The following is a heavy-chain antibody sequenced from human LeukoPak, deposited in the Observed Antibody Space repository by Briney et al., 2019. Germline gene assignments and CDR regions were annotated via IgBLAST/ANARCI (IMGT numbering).Heavy chain of an antibody. CDR3: AKTPGDCTGGTCYSFDY. CDR1: GFTFRSYW. V-gene: IGHV3-74*01. CDR2: ISDDGSSA. D-gene: IGHD2-15*01. Sequence: GGSLRLSCTASGFTFRSYWMHWVRQIPGKGLMWVSRISDDGSSASYADSVKGRFTVSRDNSKNTLYLQMNSLRAEDTAVYYCAKTPGDCTGGTCYSFDYWGQGSLVAVSS. J-gene: IGHJ4*02.